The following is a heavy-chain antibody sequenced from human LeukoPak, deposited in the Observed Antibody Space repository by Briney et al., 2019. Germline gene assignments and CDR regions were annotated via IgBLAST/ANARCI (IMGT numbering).Heavy chain of an antibody. CDR2: IRGSGGST. CDR1: GFTFSSYA. J-gene: IGHJ5*02. Sequence: GGSLRLSCAASGFTFSSYAMSWVRQAPGKGLEWVSAIRGSGGSTSYADSVKGRFTISRDNSKNTRYLKMNSLRAEDPAVYYCYSLYGYGAFWFDPWGQGTRVTVSS. D-gene: IGHD5-18*01. CDR3: YSLYGYGAFWFDP. V-gene: IGHV3-23*01.